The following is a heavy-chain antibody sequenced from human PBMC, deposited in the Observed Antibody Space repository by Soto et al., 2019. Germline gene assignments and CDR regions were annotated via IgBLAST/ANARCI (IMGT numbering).Heavy chain of an antibody. V-gene: IGHV4-31*03. CDR1: GESITSLGYY. Sequence: QVHLQESGPGLVKPSQTLSLACSVSGESITSLGYYWTWVRQPPGKGLEWIGFVSYTVSTFYNSALRSRVTISRHTSQYQFFLAVKSVTVADTAMYFCTRGDYWGQGVLVTVSS. J-gene: IGHJ4*02. CDR3: TRGDY. CDR2: VSYTVST.